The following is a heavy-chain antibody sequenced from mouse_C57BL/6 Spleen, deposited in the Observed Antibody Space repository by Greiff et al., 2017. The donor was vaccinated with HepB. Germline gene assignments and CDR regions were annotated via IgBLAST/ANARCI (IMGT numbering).Heavy chain of an antibody. J-gene: IGHJ2*01. V-gene: IGHV1-19*01. Sequence: EVQLQQSGPVLVKPGASVKMSCKASGYTFTDYYMNWVKQSHGKSLEWIGVINPYNGGTSYNQKFKGKATLTVDKSSSTAYMELNSLTSEDSAVYYCARAVEDYGYDYFDYWGQGTTLTVSS. D-gene: IGHD2-2*01. CDR3: ARAVEDYGYDYFDY. CDR2: INPYNGGT. CDR1: GYTFTDYY.